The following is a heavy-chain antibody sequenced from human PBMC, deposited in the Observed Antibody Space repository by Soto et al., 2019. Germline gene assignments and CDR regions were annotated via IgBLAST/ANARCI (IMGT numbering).Heavy chain of an antibody. V-gene: IGHV1-24*01. D-gene: IGHD3-3*01. CDR2: FDPEDGET. J-gene: IGHJ4*02. Sequence: ASVKVSCKVSGYTLTELSMHWVRQDTGKGLEWMGGFDPEDGETIYAQKFQGRVTMTEDTSTDTAYMELSSLRSEDTAVYYCEIFGVVIKGLEWDYWGQGTLVTVSS. CDR1: GYTLTELS. CDR3: EIFGVVIKGLEWDY.